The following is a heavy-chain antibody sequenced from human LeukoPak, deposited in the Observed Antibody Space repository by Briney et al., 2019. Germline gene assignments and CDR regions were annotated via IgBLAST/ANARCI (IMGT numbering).Heavy chain of an antibody. D-gene: IGHD4-17*01. V-gene: IGHV1-18*01. CDR2: ISAYNGNT. Sequence: ASVKVSCKASGYTFTSYGISWVRQAPGQGLEWMGWISAYNGNTNYAQKLQGRVTMTTDTSTSTAYMELRSLRSDDTAVYYCASEASVTKDFDYWGQGTLVTVSS. J-gene: IGHJ4*02. CDR3: ASEASVTKDFDY. CDR1: GYTFTSYG.